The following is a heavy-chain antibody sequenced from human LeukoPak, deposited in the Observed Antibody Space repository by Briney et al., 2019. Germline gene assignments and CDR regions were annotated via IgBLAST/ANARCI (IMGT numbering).Heavy chain of an antibody. Sequence: ASVKVSCKASGYAFTSNGMSWVRQAPGQRLEWMGWISGYNGKTNYAQKLQGRITMTTDTPTSTVYMELRSLRSDDTAVYYCAREDSGSSRVFDVWGQGTMVTVSS. V-gene: IGHV1-18*01. CDR2: ISGYNGKT. J-gene: IGHJ3*01. CDR1: GYAFTSNG. D-gene: IGHD1-26*01. CDR3: AREDSGSSRVFDV.